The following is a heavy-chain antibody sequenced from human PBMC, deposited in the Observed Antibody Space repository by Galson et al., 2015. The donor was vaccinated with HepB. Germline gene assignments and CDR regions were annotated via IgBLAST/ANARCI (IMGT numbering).Heavy chain of an antibody. Sequence: SLRLSCAASGFTLGDHYMDWVRQAPGKGLEWVANIKQDGSEKYYVDSVKGRFTISRDNAKNSLYLQMNSLRAEDTAVYYCARANSSSCSRGVCYYYYGMDVWGQGTTVTVSS. D-gene: IGHD6-13*01. CDR1: GFTLGDHY. J-gene: IGHJ6*02. V-gene: IGHV3-7*03. CDR2: IKQDGSEK. CDR3: ARANSSSCSRGVCYYYYGMDV.